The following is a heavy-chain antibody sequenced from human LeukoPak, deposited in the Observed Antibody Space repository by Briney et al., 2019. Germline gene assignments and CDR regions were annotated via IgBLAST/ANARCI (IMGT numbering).Heavy chain of an antibody. V-gene: IGHV3-21*01. J-gene: IGHJ5*02. CDR3: AKDGSGWFDP. CDR2: ISNGSTYI. Sequence: GGSLRLSCAASEFTFSSYFMNWVRQTPGKGLEWVSSISNGSTYIYYADSVKGRFTISRDNAKNSLYLQMNSLRAEDTAVYYCAKDGSGWFDPWGQGTLVTVSS. D-gene: IGHD3-10*01. CDR1: EFTFSSYF.